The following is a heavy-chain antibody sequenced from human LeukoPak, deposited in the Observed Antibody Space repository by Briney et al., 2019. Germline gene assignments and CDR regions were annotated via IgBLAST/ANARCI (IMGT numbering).Heavy chain of an antibody. CDR2: INHSGST. CDR1: GGSFSGYY. D-gene: IGHD3-22*01. V-gene: IGHV4-34*01. Sequence: SETLSLTCAVYGGSFSGYYWSWIRQPPGKGLEWIGEINHSGSTNYKPSLKSRVTISVDTSKNQFSLKLSSVTVADTAVYYCARTHYGSSGYYCDYWGQGTLVTVSS. J-gene: IGHJ4*02. CDR3: ARTHYGSSGYYCDY.